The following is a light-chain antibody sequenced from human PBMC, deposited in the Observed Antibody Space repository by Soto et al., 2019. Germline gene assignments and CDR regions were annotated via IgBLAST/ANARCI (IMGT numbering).Light chain of an antibody. CDR2: EGS. CDR3: CSYAGSSTFEV. CDR1: SSDGGTYNL. Sequence: QSALTQPASVSGSPGQSITISCTGSSSDGGTYNLVSWYQQHPGKAPKLMIYEGSKRPSGVSNRFSGSKSSNTASLTISGLQAEDEADYYCCSYAGSSTFEVFGGGTKVTVL. J-gene: IGLJ2*01. V-gene: IGLV2-23*03.